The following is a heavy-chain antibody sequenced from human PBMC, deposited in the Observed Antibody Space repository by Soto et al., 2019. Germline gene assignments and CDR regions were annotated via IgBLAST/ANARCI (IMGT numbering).Heavy chain of an antibody. CDR3: AGVYCSGISCYLTTRYNYYVLDI. CDR1: NGSFSGYD. CDR2: ITHSGST. J-gene: IGHJ6*02. D-gene: IGHD2-15*01. Sequence: SETLSLTCAVYNGSFSGYDCTWVRQSPERGLEWIGEITHSGSTNYSPSLRSRVTISVDTSKNHFFLNLRSVTAAASGIYFFAGVYCSGISCYLTTRYNYYVLDISGQGTTVTFCS. V-gene: IGHV4-34*01.